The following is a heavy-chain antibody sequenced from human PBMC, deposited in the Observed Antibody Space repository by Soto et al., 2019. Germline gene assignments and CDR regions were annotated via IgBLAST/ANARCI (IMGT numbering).Heavy chain of an antibody. CDR2: INAGNGNT. Sequence: ASVKVSCKASGYTFTSYAMHWVRQAPGQRLEWMGWINAGNGNTKYSQKFQGRVTITRDTSASTAYMELSSLRSEDTAVYYCAITYNWNTRNLYYYYYSGMDVWGQGTMVTVSS. J-gene: IGHJ6*02. D-gene: IGHD1-20*01. V-gene: IGHV1-3*01. CDR3: AITYNWNTRNLYYYYYSGMDV. CDR1: GYTFTSYA.